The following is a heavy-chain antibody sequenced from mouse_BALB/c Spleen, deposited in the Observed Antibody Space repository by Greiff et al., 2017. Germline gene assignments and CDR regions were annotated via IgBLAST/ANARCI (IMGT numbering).Heavy chain of an antibody. D-gene: IGHD1-1*01. J-gene: IGHJ1*01. V-gene: IGHV5-6*01. Sequence: EVHLVESGGDLVKPGGSLKLSCAASGFTFSSYGMSWVRQTPDKRLEWVATISSGGSYTYYPDSVKGRFTISRDNAKNTLYLQMSSLKSEDTAMYYCASLREWYFDVWGAGTTVTVSS. CDR3: ASLREWYFDV. CDR2: ISSGGSYT. CDR1: GFTFSSYG.